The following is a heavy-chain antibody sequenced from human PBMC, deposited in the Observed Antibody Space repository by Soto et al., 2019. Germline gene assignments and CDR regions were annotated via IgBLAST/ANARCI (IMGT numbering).Heavy chain of an antibody. V-gene: IGHV3-21*01. D-gene: IGHD3-16*02. J-gene: IGHJ3*02. Sequence: PGGSLRLSCAASGFSFSRSSMTVVLQATGKGLEWVSSISSSSSYIYYADSVKGRFTISRDNAKNSLYLQMNSLRAEDTAVYYCAREVATTALGELSWGDAFDIWGQGTMVTVSS. CDR1: GFSFSRSS. CDR2: ISSSSSYI. CDR3: AREVATTALGELSWGDAFDI.